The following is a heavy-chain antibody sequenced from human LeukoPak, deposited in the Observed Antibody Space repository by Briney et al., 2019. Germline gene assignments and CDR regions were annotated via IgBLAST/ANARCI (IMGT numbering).Heavy chain of an antibody. CDR2: ISWNSGSI. CDR1: GFTFDDYA. J-gene: IGHJ6*03. CDR3: AKGHRSWLGYMDV. D-gene: IGHD6-13*01. V-gene: IGHV3-9*03. Sequence: GGSLRLSCAASGFTFDDYAMHWVRQAPGKGLEWVSGISWNSGSIGYADSVKGRFTISRDNAKNSLYLQMNSLRAEDMALYYCAKGHRSWLGYMDVWGKGTTVTVSS.